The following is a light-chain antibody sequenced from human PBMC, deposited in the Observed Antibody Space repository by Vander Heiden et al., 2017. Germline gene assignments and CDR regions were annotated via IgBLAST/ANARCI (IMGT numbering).Light chain of an antibody. J-gene: IGKJ4*02. Sequence: DIQMTQSPSSVSASVGERVTITCRASQGINGWLAWYQQRPGKAPQLLIYAASSLHTGVPSRFRGSGFGTEYTLTISSLQPEDFGTYFRQQAHTFPRTFGGGTRVEIK. CDR1: QGINGW. V-gene: IGKV1-12*01. CDR3: QQAHTFPRT. CDR2: AAS.